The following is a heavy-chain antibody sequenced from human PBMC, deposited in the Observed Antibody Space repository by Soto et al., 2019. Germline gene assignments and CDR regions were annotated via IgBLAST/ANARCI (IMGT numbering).Heavy chain of an antibody. J-gene: IGHJ4*02. CDR1: GYTFTSYA. D-gene: IGHD3-3*01. Sequence: QVQLVQSGAEVKKPGASVKVSCKASGYTFTSYAMHWVRQAPGQRLEWMGWINAGNGNTKYSQKCQGRVTITRDTSASTAYMELSSLRSEDTAVYYCARGQEYYDFWSGPHGYFDYWGQGTLVTVSS. CDR3: ARGQEYYDFWSGPHGYFDY. V-gene: IGHV1-3*01. CDR2: INAGNGNT.